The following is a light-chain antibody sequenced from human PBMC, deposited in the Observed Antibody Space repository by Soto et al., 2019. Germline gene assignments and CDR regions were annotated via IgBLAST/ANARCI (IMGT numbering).Light chain of an antibody. CDR3: QHYNSYSWT. Sequence: DIQMTQSPSTLSASVGDRVTITCRASQSITIWLAWYQQEPGKAPKLLIFDASSLESGVPSRFSGSGSGTEFTLTISSLQPDDFATYYCQHYNSYSWTFGQGTKVDIK. CDR2: DAS. V-gene: IGKV1-5*01. J-gene: IGKJ1*01. CDR1: QSITIW.